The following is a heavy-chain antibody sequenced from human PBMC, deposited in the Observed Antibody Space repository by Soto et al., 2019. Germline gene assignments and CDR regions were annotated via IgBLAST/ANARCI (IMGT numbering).Heavy chain of an antibody. V-gene: IGHV4-4*07. CDR2: IYTSGTT. CDR1: GRSMSVYY. D-gene: IGHD3-9*01. CDR3: AREDYYDTGYYVV. J-gene: IGHJ4*02. Sequence: PSETLSLTGTVSGRSMSVYYWSWIRQPAGERLEWIGRIYTSGTTDFNPSLKGRVTMSVDTSKNQFSLKLTSVTAADTALYYCAREDYYDTGYYVVWGQGTQVTVSS.